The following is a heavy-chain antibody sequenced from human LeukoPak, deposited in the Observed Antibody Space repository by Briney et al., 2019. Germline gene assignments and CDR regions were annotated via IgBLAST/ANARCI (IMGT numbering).Heavy chain of an antibody. Sequence: ASVKVSCKASGYTFTGYYMHWVRQAPGQGLEWMGWINPNSGGTNYAQKFQGRVTMTRDTSISTAYMELSRLRSDDTAVYYCARGTIRDDFWSGYYGRFDPWGQGTLVTVSS. CDR1: GYTFTGYY. CDR3: ARGTIRDDFWSGYYGRFDP. D-gene: IGHD3-3*01. CDR2: INPNSGGT. J-gene: IGHJ5*02. V-gene: IGHV1-2*02.